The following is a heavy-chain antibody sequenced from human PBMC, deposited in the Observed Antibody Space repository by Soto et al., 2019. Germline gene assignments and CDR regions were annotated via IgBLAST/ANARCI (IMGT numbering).Heavy chain of an antibody. J-gene: IGHJ6*02. CDR1: GGTFSSYA. D-gene: IGHD3-3*01. Sequence: ASVKVSCKASGGTFSSYAISWVRQAPGQGLEWMGGIIPIFGTANYAQKFQGRVTITADESTSTAYMELSSLRSEDTAVYYCARDLQAGLYYDFWSGYGMDVWGQGTTVTVSS. CDR2: IIPIFGTA. V-gene: IGHV1-69*13. CDR3: ARDLQAGLYYDFWSGYGMDV.